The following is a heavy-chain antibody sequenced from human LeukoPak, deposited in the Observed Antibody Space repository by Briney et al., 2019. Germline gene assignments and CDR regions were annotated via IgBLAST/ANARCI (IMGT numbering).Heavy chain of an antibody. CDR2: IKQDGSEK. Sequence: GGSLRLSCAASGFTFSSYAMHWVRQAPGKGLEWVASIKQDGSEKYYVDSVKGRVTISRDNAKNSLYLQMNSLRAEDTAVYYCARVFGAGYSDYWGQGTLVTVSS. CDR1: GFTFSSYA. V-gene: IGHV3-7*03. J-gene: IGHJ4*02. CDR3: ARVFGAGYSDY. D-gene: IGHD4/OR15-4a*01.